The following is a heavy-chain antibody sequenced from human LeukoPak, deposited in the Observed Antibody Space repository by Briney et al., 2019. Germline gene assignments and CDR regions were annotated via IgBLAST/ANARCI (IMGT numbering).Heavy chain of an antibody. CDR3: ATAQPQDENNWFGP. J-gene: IGHJ5*02. V-gene: IGHV1-24*01. Sequence: GASVKVSCKVSGYTLTELSMHWVRQAPGKGLEWMGGFDPEDGETIYAQKFQGRVTMTGDTSTDTAYMELSSLRSEDTAVYYCATAQPQDENNWFGPWGQGTLVTVSS. CDR1: GYTLTELS. CDR2: FDPEDGET.